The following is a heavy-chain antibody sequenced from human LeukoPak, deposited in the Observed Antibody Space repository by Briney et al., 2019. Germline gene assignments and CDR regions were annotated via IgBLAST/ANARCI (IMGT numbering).Heavy chain of an antibody. J-gene: IGHJ3*02. Sequence: EASVKVSCKASGYTFTSYGISWVRQAPGQGLEGMGWISAYNGNTNYAQKLQGRVTMTTDTSTSTPYMELRSLRSDDTAVYYCARFKIVVVSSVAFDIWGQGTMVTVSS. CDR1: GYTFTSYG. V-gene: IGHV1-18*01. CDR3: ARFKIVVVSSVAFDI. CDR2: ISAYNGNT. D-gene: IGHD3-22*01.